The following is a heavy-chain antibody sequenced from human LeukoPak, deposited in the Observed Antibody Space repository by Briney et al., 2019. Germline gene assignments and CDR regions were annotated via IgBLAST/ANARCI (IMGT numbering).Heavy chain of an antibody. Sequence: GGSLRLSCVASGFTLSNAWMSWVRQAPGKGREWVGRIKRKTDGGTTDYAAPVKGRFTISRDDSKNTLYLQMNSLKTEDTAVYYCTTARPQYYYDSSGYYPFDYWGQGTLVTVSS. CDR3: TTARPQYYYDSSGYYPFDY. CDR2: IKRKTDGGTT. CDR1: GFTLSNAW. J-gene: IGHJ4*02. D-gene: IGHD3-22*01. V-gene: IGHV3-15*01.